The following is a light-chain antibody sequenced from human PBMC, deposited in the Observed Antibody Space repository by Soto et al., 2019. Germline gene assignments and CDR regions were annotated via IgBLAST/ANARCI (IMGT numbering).Light chain of an antibody. J-gene: IGKJ1*01. CDR3: QQYYDTLRT. CDR2: WAS. V-gene: IGKV4-1*01. CDR1: QSILFRSNNKNY. Sequence: DIVMSQSPDSLAVSLGERATINCRSSQSILFRSNNKNYLAWYQQKPEQPPKLLISWASSRGSGVPDRFSGSGSGTDLPLTISSLRAEDVAVYYCQQYYDTLRTFGQRTKVE.